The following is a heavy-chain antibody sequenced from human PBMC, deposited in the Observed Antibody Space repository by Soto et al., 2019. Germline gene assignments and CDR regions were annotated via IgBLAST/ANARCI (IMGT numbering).Heavy chain of an antibody. J-gene: IGHJ5*02. CDR2: IKQDGSEK. Sequence: GGSLRLSCAASGFTFSSYWMSWVRQAPGKGLEWVANIKQDGSEKYYVDSVKGRFTISRDNAKNSLYLQMNSLRAEDTAVYYCARVEYYYDSSGANDGWFDPWGQGTLVTVSS. CDR1: GFTFSSYW. D-gene: IGHD3-22*01. V-gene: IGHV3-7*05. CDR3: ARVEYYYDSSGANDGWFDP.